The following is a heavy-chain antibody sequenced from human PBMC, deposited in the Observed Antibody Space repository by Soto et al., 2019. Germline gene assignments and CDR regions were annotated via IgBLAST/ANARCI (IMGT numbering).Heavy chain of an antibody. V-gene: IGHV3-9*01. CDR2: ISWNSGSL. CDR1: GFTFDDYA. D-gene: IGHD6-13*01. J-gene: IGHJ3*02. CDR3: AKDRIGSSWRHDAFDI. Sequence: GGSLRLSCAASGFTFDDYAMHWVRQAPGKGLEWVSGISWNSGSLAYADSVKGRFTISRDNAKNSLYLQMNSLRPEDTALYYCAKDRIGSSWRHDAFDIWGQGTMVTVSS.